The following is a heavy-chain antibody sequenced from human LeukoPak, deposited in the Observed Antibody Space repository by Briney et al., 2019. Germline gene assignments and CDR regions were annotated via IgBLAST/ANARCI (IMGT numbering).Heavy chain of an antibody. CDR1: GFNFIDYS. Sequence: GGSLRLSCAASGFNFIDYSMNWVRQAPGKGLEWISYIGISSGSTKYADSVKGRFTISRDKARNSLYLQMNSLRVEDTAVYYCARDHRYAFDNWGHGTLVTVSS. J-gene: IGHJ4*01. V-gene: IGHV3-48*01. CDR3: ARDHRYAFDN. CDR2: IGISSGST. D-gene: IGHD5-12*01.